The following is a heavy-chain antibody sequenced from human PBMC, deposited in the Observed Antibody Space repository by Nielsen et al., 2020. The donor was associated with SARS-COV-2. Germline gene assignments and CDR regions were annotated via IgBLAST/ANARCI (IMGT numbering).Heavy chain of an antibody. CDR3: ASVAKSGSYYNAFDI. V-gene: IGHV3-30*19. Sequence: GESLKISCAASGFSFNNYGMHWVRQTPGKGLEWVAVISHDGSNKYYADSVKGRFTISRDNSKNTLYLQMNSLRSEDTAVYYCASVAKSGSYYNAFDIWGQGTLVTVSS. CDR2: ISHDGSNK. CDR1: GFSFNNYG. J-gene: IGHJ3*02. D-gene: IGHD1-26*01.